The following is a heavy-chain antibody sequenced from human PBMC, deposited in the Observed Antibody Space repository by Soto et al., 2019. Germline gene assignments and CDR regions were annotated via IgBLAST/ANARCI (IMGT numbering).Heavy chain of an antibody. CDR3: ARQDVRAWGLFDP. CDR2: IYYSGTT. Sequence: PSETLSLTCSVSGGSISSSSYYWAWVGQPPGKGLEWIGTIYYSGTTYYNPSLKSRVTISGDTSKNQFSLRLTFATAADTAVYYCARQDVRAWGLFDPWGQGTLVTVFS. J-gene: IGHJ5*02. D-gene: IGHD7-27*01. CDR1: GGSISSSSYY. V-gene: IGHV4-39*01.